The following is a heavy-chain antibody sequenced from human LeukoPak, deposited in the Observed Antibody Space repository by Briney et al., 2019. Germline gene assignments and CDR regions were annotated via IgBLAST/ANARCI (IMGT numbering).Heavy chain of an antibody. Sequence: GESLKISCKGSGYSFTSYWIGWVRQMPGKGLEWMGIIYPGDSDTRYSPSFQGQVTISADKSISTAYLQWSSLKASDTARYYCASSYNWNSYYYYMDVWGKGTTVTVSS. CDR3: ASSYNWNSYYYYMDV. J-gene: IGHJ6*03. D-gene: IGHD1/OR15-1a*01. CDR2: IYPGDSDT. V-gene: IGHV5-51*01. CDR1: GYSFTSYW.